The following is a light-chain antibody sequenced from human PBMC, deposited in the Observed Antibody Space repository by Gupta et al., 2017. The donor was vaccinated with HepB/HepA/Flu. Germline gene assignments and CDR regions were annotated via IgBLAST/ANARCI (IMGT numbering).Light chain of an antibody. CDR2: KAS. CDR1: QSINSY. V-gene: IGKV1-5*03. J-gene: IGKJ1*01. Sequence: DIQMTQSPSTLSASVGDRVTITCRASQSINSYLAWYQQKPGKAPKVLIYKASSLESGVPSRFSGSGFETEFTLTISSLQPDDFATYYCQRYDSYASWTFGQGTKVEIK. CDR3: QRYDSYASWT.